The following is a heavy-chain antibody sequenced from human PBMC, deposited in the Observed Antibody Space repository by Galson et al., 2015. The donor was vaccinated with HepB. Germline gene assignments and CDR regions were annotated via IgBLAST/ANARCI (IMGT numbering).Heavy chain of an antibody. D-gene: IGHD3-10*01. Sequence: SVKVSCKASGYTFTSYAMNWVRQAPGQGLEWMGWINTNTGNPTYAQGFTGRFVFSLDTSVSTAYLQISSLKAEDTAVYYCARDLRMVRGYYYGMDVWGQGTTVTVSS. CDR3: ARDLRMVRGYYYGMDV. CDR2: INTNTGNP. J-gene: IGHJ6*02. V-gene: IGHV7-4-1*02. CDR1: GYTFTSYA.